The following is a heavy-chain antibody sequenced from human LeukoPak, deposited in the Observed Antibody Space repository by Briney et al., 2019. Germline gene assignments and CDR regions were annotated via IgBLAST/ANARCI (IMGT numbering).Heavy chain of an antibody. CDR3: AREDGDDAFDI. V-gene: IGHV3-21*01. J-gene: IGHJ3*02. Sequence: PGGSLRLSCAASGFTFSSYSMNWVRQAPGKGLEWASSISSSSSYIYYADSVKGRFTISRDNAKNSLYLQMNSLRAEDTAVYYCAREDGDDAFDIWGQGTMVTVSS. CDR2: ISSSSSYI. CDR1: GFTFSSYS. D-gene: IGHD3-10*01.